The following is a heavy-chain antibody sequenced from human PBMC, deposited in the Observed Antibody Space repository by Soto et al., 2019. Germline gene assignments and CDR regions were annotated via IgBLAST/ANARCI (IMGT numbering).Heavy chain of an antibody. V-gene: IGHV1-18*01. D-gene: IGHD3-9*01. J-gene: IGHJ4*02. CDR3: ARTELNYDILTGYYLFDY. CDR1: GYTFTSYG. CDR2: ISAYNGNT. Sequence: ASVKVSCKASGYTFTSYGISWVRQAPGQGLEWMGWISAYNGNTNYAQKLQGRVTMTTDTSTSTAYMELRSLRSDDTAVYYCARTELNYDILTGYYLFDYWGQGTLVTVSS.